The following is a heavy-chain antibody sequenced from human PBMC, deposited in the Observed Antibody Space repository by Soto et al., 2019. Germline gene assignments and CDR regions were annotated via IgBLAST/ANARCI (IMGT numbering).Heavy chain of an antibody. V-gene: IGHV3-30*18. CDR2: ISYDGSNK. CDR3: AKRDTGLTFSYYYYGMDV. Sequence: GGSLRLSCAASGFTFSSYGMHWVRQAPGKGLEWVAVISYDGSNKYYADSVKGRFTISRDNSKNTLYLQMNSLRAEDTAVYYCAKRDTGLTFSYYYYGMDVWGQGTTVTVSS. CDR1: GFTFSSYG. J-gene: IGHJ6*02.